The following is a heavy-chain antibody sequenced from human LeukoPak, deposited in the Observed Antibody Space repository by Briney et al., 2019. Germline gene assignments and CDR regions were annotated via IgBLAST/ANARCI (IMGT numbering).Heavy chain of an antibody. CDR3: ARDYFDSSDYPQTYYYYYMDV. D-gene: IGHD3-22*01. J-gene: IGHJ6*03. Sequence: PGGSLRLSCAASGFTISRYSMNWVRQAPGKGLEWVASLSSTSTFIYSADSVKGRFTISRDTAKNSLFLQMNSLRAEDTAIYYCARDYFDSSDYPQTYYYYYMDVWGKGTTVTVSS. CDR1: GFTISRYS. CDR2: LSSTSTFI. V-gene: IGHV3-21*01.